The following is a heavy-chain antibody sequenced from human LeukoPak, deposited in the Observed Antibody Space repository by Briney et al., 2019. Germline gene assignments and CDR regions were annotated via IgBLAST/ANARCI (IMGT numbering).Heavy chain of an antibody. V-gene: IGHV3-7*03. J-gene: IGHJ4*02. CDR2: VNQDGGEN. Sequence: GGSLRLSCAASGFTFSTYWMSWVRQAPGKGLEWVANVNQDGGENYYVDSVKGRFTISRDNAKNSLYLQMNSLRAEDTAVYYCARYCSGGSCFDYWGQGTLVTVSS. D-gene: IGHD2-15*01. CDR1: GFTFSTYW. CDR3: ARYCSGGSCFDY.